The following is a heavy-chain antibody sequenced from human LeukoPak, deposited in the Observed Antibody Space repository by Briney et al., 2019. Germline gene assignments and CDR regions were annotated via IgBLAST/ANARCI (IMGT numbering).Heavy chain of an antibody. CDR1: SYSISSGYY. V-gene: IGHV4-38-2*01. CDR3: AGPGYHFDY. D-gene: IGHD3-9*01. Sequence: SETLSLTCAVSSYSISSGYYWGWIRQPPGKGLEWIGSIYHSGSTYYNPSLKSRVTISVDTSKNQFSLKLSSVTAADTAVYYCAGPGYHFDYWGQGTLVTVSS. J-gene: IGHJ4*02. CDR2: IYHSGST.